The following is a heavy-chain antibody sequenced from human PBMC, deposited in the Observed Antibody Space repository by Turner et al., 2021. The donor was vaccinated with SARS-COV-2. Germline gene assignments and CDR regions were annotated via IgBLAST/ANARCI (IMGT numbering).Heavy chain of an antibody. CDR2: IIPNCVTA. CDR3: AIHPPTIPSDKNFDY. D-gene: IGHD2-2*01. CDR1: GGTFSTYA. V-gene: IGHV1-69*01. Sequence: QVQLVQSGAEVKKTGASVKVSCKASGGTFSTYAITWVRQASGQGLACIGGIIPNCVTAKYSHKFQGRVTITSVESPSTAYMNLSSLKSEDTSVYYCAIHPPTIPSDKNFDYWGQGTLVTVSS. J-gene: IGHJ4*02.